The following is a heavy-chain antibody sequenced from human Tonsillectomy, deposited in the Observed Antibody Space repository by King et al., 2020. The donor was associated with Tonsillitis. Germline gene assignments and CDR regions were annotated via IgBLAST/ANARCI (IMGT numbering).Heavy chain of an antibody. CDR2: IRHSGST. CDR3: ARCSHYGGDSWNYYYSIDA. J-gene: IGHJ6*03. Sequence: VQLQQWGAGLLKPSETLSLTCGVNGESFSDYFYIWFRQTPEKGLEWIGDIRHSGSTTSNPSLKSRRTISVDTSKNQFSLILRSVTAADTAIYYCARCSHYGGDSWNYYYSIDAWGEGTTVTVSS. V-gene: IGHV4-34*01. D-gene: IGHD3-16*01. CDR1: GESFSDYF.